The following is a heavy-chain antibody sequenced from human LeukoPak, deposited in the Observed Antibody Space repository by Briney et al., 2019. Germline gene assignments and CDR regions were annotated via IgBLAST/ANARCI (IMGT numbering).Heavy chain of an antibody. J-gene: IGHJ4*02. CDR3: ARVYSSGWSY. CDR2: ISSSGSTI. D-gene: IGHD6-19*01. V-gene: IGHV3-48*03. CDR1: GFIFSAYE. Sequence: GGSLRLSCAASGFIFSAYEMNWVRQAPGKGLEWVSYISSSGSTIYYADSVKGRFTISRDNAKKSLYLQMNSLRAEDTAVYHCARVYSSGWSYWGQGTLVTVSS.